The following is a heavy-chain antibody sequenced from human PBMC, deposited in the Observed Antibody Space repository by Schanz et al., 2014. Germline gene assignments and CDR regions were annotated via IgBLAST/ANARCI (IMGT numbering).Heavy chain of an antibody. Sequence: EVQLLESGGGLVQPGGSLRLSCAASGFTFSSYAMSWVRQAPGKGLEWVSALSGSGGSTYYADSVKGRFTISRDNSKNTLNLQMNSLRAEDTAVYYCAKQIHCDILTVTRNWGQGTLVTVSS. D-gene: IGHD3-9*01. CDR2: LSGSGGST. J-gene: IGHJ4*02. CDR1: GFTFSSYA. CDR3: AKQIHCDILTVTRN. V-gene: IGHV3-23*01.